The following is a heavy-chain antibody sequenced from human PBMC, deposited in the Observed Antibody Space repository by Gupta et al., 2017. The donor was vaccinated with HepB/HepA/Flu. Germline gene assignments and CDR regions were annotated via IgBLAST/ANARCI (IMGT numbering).Heavy chain of an antibody. V-gene: IGHV1-3*04. D-gene: IGHD6-19*01. J-gene: IGHJ4*02. CDR2: IDTGNGDT. CDR3: ASRPDIAVGPFDF. Sequence: QVHLVQSGTEVKKPGASVKGSCKASGYTFRNYLIHWVRQAPGQRPVWMGWIDTGNGDTAYSQKFEDRFTITRDTSASTASMELSSLRSEDTAVYYCASRPDIAVGPFDFWGQGTVVTVSS. CDR1: GYTFRNYL.